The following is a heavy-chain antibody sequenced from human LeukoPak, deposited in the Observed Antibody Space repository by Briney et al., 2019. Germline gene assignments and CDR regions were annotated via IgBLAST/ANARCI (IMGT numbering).Heavy chain of an antibody. Sequence: GGSLRLTCAASGFTFSSYAMSWVRQAPGKGLEWVSTIGASAYNTYYADSLKGRFTISRANSKNTLYLQMSSLRAEDTAVYYCAKAQVGNYYFDSWGQGTLVTVSS. J-gene: IGHJ4*02. D-gene: IGHD4-11*01. CDR1: GFTFSSYA. CDR3: AKAQVGNYYFDS. V-gene: IGHV3-23*01. CDR2: IGASAYNT.